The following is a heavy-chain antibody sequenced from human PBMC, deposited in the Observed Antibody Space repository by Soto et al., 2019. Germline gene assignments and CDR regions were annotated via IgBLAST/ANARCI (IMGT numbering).Heavy chain of an antibody. V-gene: IGHV1-8*01. CDR3: ARGTYYYGSVSRNYYYYGMDV. CDR2: MNPNSGNT. D-gene: IGHD3-10*01. Sequence: ASVKVSCKASGYTFTSYDINWVRQATGQGLEWMGWMNPNSGNTGYAQKFQGRVTMTRNTSISTAYMELSSLRSEDTAVYYCARGTYYYGSVSRNYYYYGMDVWGQGTTVTVSS. J-gene: IGHJ6*02. CDR1: GYTFTSYD.